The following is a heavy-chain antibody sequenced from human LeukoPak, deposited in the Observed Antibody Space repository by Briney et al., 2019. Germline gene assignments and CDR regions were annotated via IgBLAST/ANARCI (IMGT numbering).Heavy chain of an antibody. V-gene: IGHV3-7*01. D-gene: IGHD6-13*01. CDR3: AKDIAAAGPFDY. J-gene: IGHJ4*02. CDR1: GFTPSTYW. CDR2: IKQDGSEK. Sequence: GGSLRLSCAASGFTPSTYWMNWVHQAPGKGLEWVATIKQDGSEKYYVDSVKGRFTISRDNSKNTLYLQMNSLRAEDTAVYHCAKDIAAAGPFDYWGQGTLVTVSS.